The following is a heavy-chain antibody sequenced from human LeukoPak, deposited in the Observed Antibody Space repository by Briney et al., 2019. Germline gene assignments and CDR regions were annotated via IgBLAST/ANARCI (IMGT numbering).Heavy chain of an antibody. D-gene: IGHD5-18*01. V-gene: IGHV4-39*07. CDR2: IHYNGIT. J-gene: IGHJ4*02. CDR1: GGSISGRDYY. CDR3: AREDTSMAPGFGY. Sequence: SETLSLTCTVSGGSISGRDYYWGWIRQPPGKGLEWIGSIHYNGITYYNPSLKSRVTTSVDTSKNQFSLKLSSVTAADTAVYYCAREDTSMAPGFGYWGQGTLVTVSS.